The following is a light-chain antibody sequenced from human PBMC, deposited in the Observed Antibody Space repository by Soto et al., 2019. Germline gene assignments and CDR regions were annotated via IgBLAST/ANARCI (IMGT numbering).Light chain of an antibody. CDR1: QSISWW. CDR3: QQYNSYWP. Sequence: ESKSTQCRATLYAIVGDRVTRDFWASQSISWWLAWYQQKPGQAPKLLIYDASALESGVPSRFSGSGSGTEFTLTISNLQPDDFASYYCQQYNSYWPFGQGTKAAIK. V-gene: IGKV1-5*01. CDR2: DAS. J-gene: IGKJ1*01.